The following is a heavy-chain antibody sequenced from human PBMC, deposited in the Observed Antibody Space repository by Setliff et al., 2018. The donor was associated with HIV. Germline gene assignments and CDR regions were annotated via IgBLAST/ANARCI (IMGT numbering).Heavy chain of an antibody. J-gene: IGHJ4*02. V-gene: IGHV3-7*05. CDR3: ATDCAVVGGTGSLDS. CDR2: IKQDGSEK. Sequence: PGGSLRLSCAASGLTFGSYWMSWVRQAPGKGLEWVANIKQDGSEKNYMDSVKGRFTISRDNAKNSLYLQMNSLRVEDTAVYYCATDCAVVGGTGSLDSWGQGTLVTVSS. D-gene: IGHD1-26*01. CDR1: GLTFGSYW.